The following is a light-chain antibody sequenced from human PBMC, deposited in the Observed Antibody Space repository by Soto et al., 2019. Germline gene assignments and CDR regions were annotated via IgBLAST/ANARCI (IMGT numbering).Light chain of an antibody. Sequence: QFVLTQPPSVSEAPGQKVTISCSGSSSNIGGNYVSWYQVVPRTAPKLLIYDNMKRRSGIPDRFSGSKSGTSATLGITELQIGDEAEYFCGTWDSSLGTVVFGGGTKLTVL. CDR3: GTWDSSLGTVV. CDR1: SSNIGGNY. V-gene: IGLV1-51*01. CDR2: DNM. J-gene: IGLJ2*01.